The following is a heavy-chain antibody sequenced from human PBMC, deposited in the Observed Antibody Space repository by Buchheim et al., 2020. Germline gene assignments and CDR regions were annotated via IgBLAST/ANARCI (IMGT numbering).Heavy chain of an antibody. D-gene: IGHD3-3*01. CDR2: MNPNSGNT. J-gene: IGHJ6*03. V-gene: IGHV1-8*01. CDR3: ARAGDYDFWSGFGYYYYYMDV. Sequence: QVQLVQSGAEVKKPGASVKVSCKASGYTFTSYDINWVRQATGQGLEWMGWMNPNSGNTGYAQKFQGRVTTTRNTTISTAYMELSSLRSEDTAVYYCARAGDYDFWSGFGYYYYYMDVWGKGTT. CDR1: GYTFTSYD.